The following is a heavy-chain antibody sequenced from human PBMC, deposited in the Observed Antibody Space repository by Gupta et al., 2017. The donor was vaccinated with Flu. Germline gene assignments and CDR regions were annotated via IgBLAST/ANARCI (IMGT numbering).Heavy chain of an antibody. J-gene: IGHJ4*02. CDR1: GFTFSNYN. CDR3: ASEDGRGWYFDY. CDR2: IDSTSSTI. V-gene: IGHV3-48*02. Sequence: EVQLVEFGGGLVQPGGSLRLSCAVSGFTFSNYNMNWVRQAPGKGLEWVSYIDSTSSTIKYADSVKGRFTISRDNAKNSLYLQMNSLRDEDTAVYYCASEDGRGWYFDYWGQGTLVTVSS. D-gene: IGHD6-19*01.